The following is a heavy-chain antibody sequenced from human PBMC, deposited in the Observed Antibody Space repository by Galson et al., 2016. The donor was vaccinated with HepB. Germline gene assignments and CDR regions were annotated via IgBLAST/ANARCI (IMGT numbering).Heavy chain of an antibody. Sequence: SVKVSCKASGGTFRSYGINWVRQAPGQGLEWMGRIVPTFSITNYAQKFQGRVTIAADTSTSTVYMELDSLKSEDTAVYYCAPDLSYDVAGYPADYWGQGTLVTVSS. CDR3: APDLSYDVAGYPADY. CDR2: IVPTFSIT. CDR1: GGTFRSYG. J-gene: IGHJ4*02. V-gene: IGHV1-69*04. D-gene: IGHD3-9*01.